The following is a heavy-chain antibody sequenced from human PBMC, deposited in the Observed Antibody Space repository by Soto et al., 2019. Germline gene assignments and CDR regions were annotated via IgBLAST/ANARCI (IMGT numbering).Heavy chain of an antibody. J-gene: IGHJ5*02. CDR3: ARGHFRGFGDL. CDR2: VNPSSGDA. CDR1: GYTFTSYF. D-gene: IGHD3-10*01. V-gene: IGHV1-46*01. Sequence: QVQLLQSGTEVKKPGASVRVSCKASGYTFTSYFIHWVRQGPVQGLEWMAIVNPSSGDATYAQKFQGRVTMTSATSASTVYMELSRLRSDDTAVYYCARGHFRGFGDLWGQGALVTVSS.